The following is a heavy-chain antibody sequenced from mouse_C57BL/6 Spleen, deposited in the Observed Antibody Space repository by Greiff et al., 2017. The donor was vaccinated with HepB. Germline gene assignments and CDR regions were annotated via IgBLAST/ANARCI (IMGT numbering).Heavy chain of an antibody. CDR1: GYTFTSYG. CDR2: IYPRSGNT. J-gene: IGHJ4*01. CDR3: ARSAQALYYYAMDY. V-gene: IGHV1-81*01. Sequence: QVQLKESGAELARPGASVKLSCKASGYTFTSYGISWVKQRTGQGLEWIGEIYPRSGNTYYNEKFKGKATLTADKSSSTAYMELRSLTSEDSAVYFCARSAQALYYYAMDYWGQGTSVTVSS. D-gene: IGHD3-2*02.